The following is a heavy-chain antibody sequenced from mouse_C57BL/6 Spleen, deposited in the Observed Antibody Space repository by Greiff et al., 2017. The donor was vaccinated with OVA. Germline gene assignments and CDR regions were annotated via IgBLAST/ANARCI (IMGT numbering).Heavy chain of an antibody. CDR2: IYPRDGST. CDR3: ARGGYYDYDGTWFAY. Sequence: VQLQQSGPELVKPGASVKLSCKASGYTFTSYDINWVKQRPGQGLEWIGWIYPRDGSTKYNEKFKGKATLTVDTSSSTAYMELHSLTSEDSAVYFCARGGYYDYDGTWFAYWGQGTLVTVSA. D-gene: IGHD2-4*01. CDR1: GYTFTSYD. J-gene: IGHJ3*01. V-gene: IGHV1-85*01.